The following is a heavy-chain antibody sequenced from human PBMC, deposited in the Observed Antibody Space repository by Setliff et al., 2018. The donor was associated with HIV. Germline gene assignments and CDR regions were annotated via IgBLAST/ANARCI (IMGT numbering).Heavy chain of an antibody. CDR2: IYYTGTT. CDR3: ARISMLRGSRHAFDL. D-gene: IGHD3-10*01. J-gene: IGHJ3*01. V-gene: IGHV4-31*03. Sequence: SETLSLTCTVSGGAINNGGHWWSWIRQFPGKGLEWIGYIYYTGTTNYNPSLKSRVDISVDSSKNHFSLKLTSVTAADTAVYFCARISMLRGSRHAFDLWGQGIVVTVSS. CDR1: GGAINNGGHW.